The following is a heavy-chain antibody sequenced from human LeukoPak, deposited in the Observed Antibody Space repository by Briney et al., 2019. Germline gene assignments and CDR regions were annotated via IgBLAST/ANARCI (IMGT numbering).Heavy chain of an antibody. CDR3: ARGYEWVVVVPAAIVDWFDP. CDR2: IYYSGST. V-gene: IGHV4-59*06. J-gene: IGHJ5*02. CDR1: GGSISSYH. Sequence: SETLSLTCTVSGGSISSYHWSWIRQHPGKGLEWIGYIYYSGSTYYNPSLRSRVTISVDTSKNQFSLKLSSVTAADTAVYYCARGYEWVVVVPAAIVDWFDPWGQGTLVTVSS. D-gene: IGHD2-2*01.